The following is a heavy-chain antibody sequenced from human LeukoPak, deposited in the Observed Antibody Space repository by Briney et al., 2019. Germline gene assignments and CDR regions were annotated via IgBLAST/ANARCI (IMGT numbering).Heavy chain of an antibody. J-gene: IGHJ3*02. V-gene: IGHV4-4*07. CDR3: ASGVTVTKTNAFDI. D-gene: IGHD4-17*01. Sequence: PSKTLSLTCTVSGGSISSYYWSWIRQPAGKGLQWIGRIYTSGSTNYNPSLKSRVTMSVDTSKNQFSLKLSSVTAADTAVYYCASGVTVTKTNAFDIWGQGTMVTVSS. CDR2: IYTSGST. CDR1: GGSISSYY.